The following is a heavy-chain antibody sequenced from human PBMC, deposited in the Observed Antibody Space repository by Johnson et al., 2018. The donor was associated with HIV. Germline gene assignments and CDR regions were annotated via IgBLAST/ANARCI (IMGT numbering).Heavy chain of an antibody. V-gene: IGHV3-30-3*01. J-gene: IGHJ3*02. Sequence: QEQLVESGGGVVQPGRSLRLSCAASGFTFSSYPLHWVRQAPGKGLEWVAVLSYDGSNKFYTDSVKGRFSISRDISKNTLYLQMNSLRTEDTAVYYCARERGYYGNPAFDIWGQGTMVTVSS. CDR3: ARERGYYGNPAFDI. CDR2: LSYDGSNK. CDR1: GFTFSSYP. D-gene: IGHD4-11*01.